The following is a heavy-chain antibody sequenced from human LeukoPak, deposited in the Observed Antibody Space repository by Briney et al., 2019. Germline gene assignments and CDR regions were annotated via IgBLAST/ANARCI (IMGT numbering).Heavy chain of an antibody. D-gene: IGHD3-10*01. CDR2: IWYDGSNK. V-gene: IGHV3-33*06. J-gene: IGHJ4*02. CDR1: GFTFSTDG. CDR3: AKAPSGTPYQFDY. Sequence: GGSLRLSCAASGFTFSTDGMHWVRQAPGKGLEWVAVIWYDGSNKYYADSMKGRFTISRDNSKNTLYLQMNSLRAEDTAVYYCAKAPSGTPYQFDYWGQGTLVTVSS.